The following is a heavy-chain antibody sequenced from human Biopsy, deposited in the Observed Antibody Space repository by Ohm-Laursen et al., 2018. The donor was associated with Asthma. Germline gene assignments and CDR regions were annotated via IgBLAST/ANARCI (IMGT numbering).Heavy chain of an antibody. CDR3: ARDVMEWYLPAFDF. CDR2: GGSYYDGGLK. V-gene: IGHV3-30-3*01. D-gene: IGHD3-3*01. J-gene: IGHJ4*02. CDR1: GFTFRSYA. Sequence: SLRLSCTASGFTFRSYAMHWVRQAPGKGLEWVAVGGSYYDGGLKYYADSVNGRFTVSRDDSKNTLYLQMDSLRPDDTAVYYCARDVMEWYLPAFDFWGQGTLVTVSS.